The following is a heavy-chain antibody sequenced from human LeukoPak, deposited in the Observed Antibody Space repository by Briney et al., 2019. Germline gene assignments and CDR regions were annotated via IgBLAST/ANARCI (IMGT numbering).Heavy chain of an antibody. Sequence: GGSLRLSCAASGFTFSSYSMNWVRQAPGKGLEWVSPISSSSSYIYYADSVKGRFTISGDNSKNTLYLQMNSLRAEDTAVYYCAKRGAEVGATVAPGDYWGQGTLVTVSS. J-gene: IGHJ4*02. CDR2: ISSSSSYI. V-gene: IGHV3-21*04. D-gene: IGHD1-26*01. CDR1: GFTFSSYS. CDR3: AKRGAEVGATVAPGDY.